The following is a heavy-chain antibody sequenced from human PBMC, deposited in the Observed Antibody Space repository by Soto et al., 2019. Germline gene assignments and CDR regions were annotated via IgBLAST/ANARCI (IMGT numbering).Heavy chain of an antibody. Sequence: PGGSLRLSCAASGFTFSSYGMHWVRQAPGKGLEWVAVIWYDGSNKYYADSVKGRFTISRDNSKNTLYLQMNSLRAEDTAVYYCARAQVGAAGLGGDFYYYYYMDVWGKGTTVTVSS. CDR2: IWYDGSNK. CDR1: GFTFSSYG. J-gene: IGHJ6*03. V-gene: IGHV3-33*01. CDR3: ARAQVGAAGLGGDFYYYYYMDV. D-gene: IGHD6-13*01.